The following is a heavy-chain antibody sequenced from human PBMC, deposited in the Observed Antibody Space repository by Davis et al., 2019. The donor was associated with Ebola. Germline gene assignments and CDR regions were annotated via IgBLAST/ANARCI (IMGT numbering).Heavy chain of an antibody. J-gene: IGHJ6*02. CDR1: GGSFSGYY. CDR2: INHSGST. Sequence: GSLSLSCAVYGGSFSGYYWSWIRQPPGKGLEWIGEINHSGSTNYNPSLKSRVTISVDTSKNQFSLKLSSVTAADTAVYYCARARVVVVAATEVYYYYGMDVWGQGTTVTVSS. D-gene: IGHD2-15*01. V-gene: IGHV4-34*01. CDR3: ARARVVVVAATEVYYYYGMDV.